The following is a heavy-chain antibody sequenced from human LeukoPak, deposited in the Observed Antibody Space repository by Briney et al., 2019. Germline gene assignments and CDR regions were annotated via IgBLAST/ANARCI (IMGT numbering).Heavy chain of an antibody. J-gene: IGHJ4*02. CDR2: ISAYNGNT. V-gene: IGHV1-18*01. CDR3: ARAGHWYSSSWSPD. D-gene: IGHD6-13*01. Sequence: GASVKVSCKASGYTFTSYGISWVRQAPGQGLEWMGWISAYNGNTNYAQKLQGRVTVTTDTSTSTAYMELRSLRSDDTAVYYCARAGHWYSSSWSPDWGQGTLVTVSS. CDR1: GYTFTSYG.